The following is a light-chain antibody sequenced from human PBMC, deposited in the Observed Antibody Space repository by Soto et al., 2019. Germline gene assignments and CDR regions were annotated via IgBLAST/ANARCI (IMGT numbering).Light chain of an antibody. CDR1: QSVSSN. V-gene: IGKV3-15*01. J-gene: IGKJ5*01. Sequence: EIAMTQSPATLSVSPGERATLSCRASQSVSSNLAWYQQKPGQAPRLLIYGASTRATGIPARFSGSGSGTEFNLTISSLQSEDFAVYYCQQYNNWQITFGQGTRLEIK. CDR3: QQYNNWQIT. CDR2: GAS.